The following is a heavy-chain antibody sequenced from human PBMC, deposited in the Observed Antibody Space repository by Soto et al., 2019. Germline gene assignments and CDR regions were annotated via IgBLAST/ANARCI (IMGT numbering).Heavy chain of an antibody. V-gene: IGHV3-23*01. CDR1: GFTFSTYA. D-gene: IGHD3-3*01. CDR3: AKDLSTWRGFGLGD. Sequence: EVQLLESGGGSVQPAGSLRLSCAASGFTFSTYAMSWVRQAPGKGLEWVSVISGAGDSTYYADSVKGRFTISRDNSKNTLYLQMNSLRAEDTAVYDCAKDLSTWRGFGLGDWGQGTLVTVSS. CDR2: ISGAGDST. J-gene: IGHJ4*02.